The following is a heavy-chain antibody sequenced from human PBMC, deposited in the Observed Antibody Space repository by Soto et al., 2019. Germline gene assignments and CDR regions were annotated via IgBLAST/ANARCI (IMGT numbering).Heavy chain of an antibody. CDR3: AADPKGYSSSSPQHAHYFDS. D-gene: IGHD6-6*01. J-gene: IGHJ4*02. V-gene: IGHV1-58*01. CDR2: IVVGSGNT. CDR1: GFTFTSSA. Sequence: SVKVSCKASGFTFTSSAVQWVRQARGQRLEGIGWIVVGSGNTNYAQKFQERVTITRDMSTSTAYMELSSLRSKDTAVYYCAADPKGYSSSSPQHAHYFDSWGQGTLATVS.